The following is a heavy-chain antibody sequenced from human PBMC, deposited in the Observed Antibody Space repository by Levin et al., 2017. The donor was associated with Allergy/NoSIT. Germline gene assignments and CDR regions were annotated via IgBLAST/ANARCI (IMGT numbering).Heavy chain of an antibody. CDR2: INPNDGDT. J-gene: IGHJ4*02. D-gene: IGHD6-19*01. CDR3: ARIATVAGSGFDF. Sequence: ASVKVSCKASGYTFSDHNIHWVRQAPGQGLEWMGWINPNDGDTGYAQKFQGRITMTRNTPISTAYMEVSSLTSEDTATYYCARIATVAGSGFDFWGQGTLVTVSS. V-gene: IGHV1-8*01. CDR1: GYTFSDHN.